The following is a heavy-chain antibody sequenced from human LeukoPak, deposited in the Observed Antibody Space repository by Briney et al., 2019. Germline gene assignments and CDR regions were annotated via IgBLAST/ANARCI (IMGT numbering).Heavy chain of an antibody. V-gene: IGHV3-74*01. CDR1: GLTFSSHW. CDR2: ITNDGSST. Sequence: GGSLRLSCAASGLTFSSHWMHWVRQAPGKGLVWVSRITNDGSSTTYADSVKGRFTISRDNAKNMLYLQVNSLRAEDTAVYYCARGPNSNWSGLDFWGQGTLLTVSS. J-gene: IGHJ4*02. D-gene: IGHD6-6*01. CDR3: ARGPNSNWSGLDF.